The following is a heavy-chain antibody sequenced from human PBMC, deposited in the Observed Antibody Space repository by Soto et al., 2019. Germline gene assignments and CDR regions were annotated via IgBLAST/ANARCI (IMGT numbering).Heavy chain of an antibody. CDR3: VRRVSGNYDY. J-gene: IGHJ4*02. D-gene: IGHD1-7*01. V-gene: IGHV3-64*01. CDR1: GFTLSSYD. CDR2: ISSNGGTT. Sequence: EVQLAESGGGMVQPGGSLRLSGVASGFTLSSYDTTWVRKAPGKGLEYVSSISSNGGTTYYGNSVKGRFTISRDNSKNTLYLQMGSLRAEDMAVYYCVRRVSGNYDYWGQGTLVTVSS.